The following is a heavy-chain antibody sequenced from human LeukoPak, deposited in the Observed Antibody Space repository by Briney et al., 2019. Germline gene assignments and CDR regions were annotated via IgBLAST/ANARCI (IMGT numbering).Heavy chain of an antibody. CDR3: AREHSPPTNWFDP. D-gene: IGHD2-15*01. V-gene: IGHV4-31*03. Sequence: SETLSLTCTVSGGSISSGGYYWSWIRQHPGKGLEWIGYIYYSGSTYYNPSLKSRVTISVDTSKNQFSLKLSSVTAADTAVYYCAREHSPPTNWFDPWGQGTLVTVSS. J-gene: IGHJ5*02. CDR2: IYYSGST. CDR1: GGSISSGGYY.